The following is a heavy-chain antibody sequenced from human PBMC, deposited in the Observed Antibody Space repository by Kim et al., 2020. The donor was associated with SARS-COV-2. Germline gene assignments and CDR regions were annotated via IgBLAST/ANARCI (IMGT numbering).Heavy chain of an antibody. CDR2: INHSGST. CDR3: ARGQRVRGVNYSPYYYYG. J-gene: IGHJ6*01. D-gene: IGHD3-10*01. Sequence: SETLSLTCAVYGGSFSGYYWSWIRQPPGKGLEWIGEINHSGSTNYNPSLKSRVTISVDTSKNQFSLKLSSVTAADTAVYYCARGQRVRGVNYSPYYYYG. CDR1: GGSFSGYY. V-gene: IGHV4-34*01.